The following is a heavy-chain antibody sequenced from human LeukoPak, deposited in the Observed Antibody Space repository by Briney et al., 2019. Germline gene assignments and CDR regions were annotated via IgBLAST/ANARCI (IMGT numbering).Heavy chain of an antibody. J-gene: IGHJ5*02. V-gene: IGHV4-59*01. CDR3: ARESRMVRGVMGNWFDP. CDR2: IYYSGST. D-gene: IGHD3-10*01. CDR1: GGSISSYY. Sequence: SETLSLTCTVSGGSISSYYWSWIRQPPGKGLEWIGYIYYSGSTNYNPSLKSRVTISVDTSKNQFSLKLSSVTAADTAVYYCARESRMVRGVMGNWFDPWGQGTLVTVSS.